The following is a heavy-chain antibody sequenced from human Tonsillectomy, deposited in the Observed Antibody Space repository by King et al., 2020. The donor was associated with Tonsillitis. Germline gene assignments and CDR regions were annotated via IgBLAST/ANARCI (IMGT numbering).Heavy chain of an antibody. CDR3: ARTGTYAAGSGPPYWYWSMDV. V-gene: IGHV3-30*03. Sequence: HVQLVESGGGVVQPGGSLRLSCKVSGFNFINYGIQWVRQAPGKGLEWVAVIPHDGSESHYAESVKGRFIVSRDNSESTTYLHLNSLRVEDTAVYYCARTGTYAAGSGPPYWYWSMDVWGRGTTVTVSS. J-gene: IGHJ6*02. CDR2: IPHDGSES. CDR1: GFNFINYG. D-gene: IGHD2-8*02.